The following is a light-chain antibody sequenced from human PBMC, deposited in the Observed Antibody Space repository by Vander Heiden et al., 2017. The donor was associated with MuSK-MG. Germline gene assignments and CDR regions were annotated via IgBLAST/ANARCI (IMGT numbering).Light chain of an antibody. CDR1: SSEVGSYNL. V-gene: IGLV2-23*01. CDR3: SSDTLSSSLV. Sequence: QSALTQPSPVSGSPGQSLTITCTGTSSEVGSYNLVSWYQQPAGNPHKLIISDGSKRPAGISGRFSGTKAGNTASLTIAGHQEEDDDDYYYSSDTLSSSLVFGGGTKVTVL. J-gene: IGLJ2*01. CDR2: DGS.